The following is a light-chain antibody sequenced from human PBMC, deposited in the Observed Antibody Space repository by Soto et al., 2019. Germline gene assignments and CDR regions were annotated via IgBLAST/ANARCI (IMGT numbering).Light chain of an antibody. CDR1: SSNIGAGYD. V-gene: IGLV1-40*01. J-gene: IGLJ2*01. CDR2: GNS. CDR3: QSYDSSLSGSYVV. Sequence: QSVLTQPPSVSGAPGQRVTISCTGSSSNIGAGYDVHWYQQLPGTAPKLLIYGNSNRPSGVPDRFSGSKSGTSASLAITGIQAADEADYYCQSYDSSLSGSYVVFGGGTKLTVL.